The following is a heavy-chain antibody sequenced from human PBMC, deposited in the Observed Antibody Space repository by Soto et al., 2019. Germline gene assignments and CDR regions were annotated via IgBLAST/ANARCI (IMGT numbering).Heavy chain of an antibody. V-gene: IGHV3-30-3*01. CDR2: ISYDGNSK. Sequence: QVQLVESGGGVVQPGRSLRLSCAASGFTFSGYMHWVRQAPGKGLEWVATISYDGNSKYYADAMTGRLTISRDNSKNSLYLQMNTLRTEGTAVYYCARPYDTTWGGYWGQGTLVTVSS. D-gene: IGHD3-10*01. J-gene: IGHJ4*02. CDR1: GFTFSGY. CDR3: ARPYDTTWGGY.